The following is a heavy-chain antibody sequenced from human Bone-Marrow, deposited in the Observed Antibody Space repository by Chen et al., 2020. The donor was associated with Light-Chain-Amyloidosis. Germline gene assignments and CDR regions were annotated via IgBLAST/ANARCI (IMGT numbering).Heavy chain of an antibody. V-gene: IGHV1-69*01. CDR3: AISDGASLAHIYYYDF. Sequence: QVQLVQSGAEVKKPGSSVKVSCKASEGTFRTFAISWVRQAPGQGLEWMGGIIPFVGAIEYARIFQDRLTVTADVSTGTAYMALRSLRSEDTAVYFCAISDGASLAHIYYYDFWGQGGLVAVFS. CDR1: EGTFRTFA. J-gene: IGHJ4*02. D-gene: IGHD2-21*01. CDR2: IIPFVGAI.